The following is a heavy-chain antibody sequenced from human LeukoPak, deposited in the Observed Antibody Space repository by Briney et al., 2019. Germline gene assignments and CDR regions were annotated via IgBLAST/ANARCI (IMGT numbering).Heavy chain of an antibody. V-gene: IGHV4-38-2*01. CDR1: GYSINSGYF. J-gene: IGHJ4*02. D-gene: IGHD4/OR15-4a*01. Sequence: SETLSLTCAVSGYSINSGYFWAWIQQTPGKGLEWIGSIYHSGNTYSNPSLKSRVTISVDTSKNQFSLNLNSVTAADTALYYCARHGANYYYFDYWGQGTPVTVSS. CDR2: IYHSGNT. CDR3: ARHGANYYYFDY.